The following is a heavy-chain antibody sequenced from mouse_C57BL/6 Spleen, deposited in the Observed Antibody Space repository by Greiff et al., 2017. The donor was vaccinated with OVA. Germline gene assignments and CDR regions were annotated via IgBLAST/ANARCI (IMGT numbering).Heavy chain of an antibody. CDR1: GYSITSGYD. Sequence: EVKLQESGPGMVKPSQSLSLTCTVTGYSITSGYDWHWIRHFPGNKLEWMGYISYSGSTNYNPSLKSRISITHDTSKNHFFLKLNSVTTEDTATYYCARDGLAWFAYWGQGTLVTVCA. CDR2: ISYSGST. CDR3: ARDGLAWFAY. V-gene: IGHV3-1*01. J-gene: IGHJ3*01.